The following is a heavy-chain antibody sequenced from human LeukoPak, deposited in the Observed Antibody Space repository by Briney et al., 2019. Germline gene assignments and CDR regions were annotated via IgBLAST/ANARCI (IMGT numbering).Heavy chain of an antibody. CDR1: GFTFSDYY. J-gene: IGHJ3*02. D-gene: IGHD2-2*01. CDR2: ISSSGSTI. CDR3: ARAAYCSSTSCRGAFDI. V-gene: IGHV3-11*01. Sequence: GGSLRLSCAASGFTFSDYYMSWIRQAPGKGLEWVSYISSSGSTIYYADSVKGRFTISRDNAKNSLYLQMNSLRAEDTAVYYCARAAYCSSTSCRGAFDIWGQGTMVTVSS.